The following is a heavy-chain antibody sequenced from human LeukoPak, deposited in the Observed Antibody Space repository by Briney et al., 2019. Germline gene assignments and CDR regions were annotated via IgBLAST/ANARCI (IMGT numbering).Heavy chain of an antibody. V-gene: IGHV3-21*01. CDR3: ARGARGWYHVFDI. CDR1: GFTFSSYE. J-gene: IGHJ3*02. D-gene: IGHD6-19*01. CDR2: ITTSSSYI. Sequence: GGSLRLSCAASGFTFSSYEMNWVRQASGKGLEWVSSITTSSSYIYYADSVRGRSTISRDNAKNSLYLQMNSLRAEDTAVYYCARGARGWYHVFDIWGQGTMVTVSS.